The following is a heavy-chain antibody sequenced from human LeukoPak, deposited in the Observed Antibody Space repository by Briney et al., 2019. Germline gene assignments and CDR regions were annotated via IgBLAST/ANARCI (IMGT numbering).Heavy chain of an antibody. CDR3: VREARAGNWFDP. J-gene: IGHJ5*02. Sequence: ASVKVSCKASGYTFTSYYIHWVRQAPGQGVEWMGWINPDSGGTNYAQQFQGRVTMTRDTSISTVYMDLSRLRSDDTAMYYCVREARAGNWFDPWGQGTLVIVSS. CDR1: GYTFTSYY. CDR2: INPDSGGT. V-gene: IGHV1-2*02.